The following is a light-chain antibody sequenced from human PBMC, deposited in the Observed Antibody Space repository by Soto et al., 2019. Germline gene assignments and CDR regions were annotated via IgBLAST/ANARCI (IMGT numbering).Light chain of an antibody. CDR3: QQYGSSIT. CDR2: GTS. CDR1: QSVKSSY. V-gene: IGKV3-20*01. J-gene: IGKJ5*01. Sequence: ELVLTQSPATLSLSPGERSTLPCIASQSVKSSYLAWYQHKPGQAPRLLIYGTSSRATGIPDRFSGSGSGTDFTLTISRLEPEDFAVYYCQQYGSSITFGQGTRLEI.